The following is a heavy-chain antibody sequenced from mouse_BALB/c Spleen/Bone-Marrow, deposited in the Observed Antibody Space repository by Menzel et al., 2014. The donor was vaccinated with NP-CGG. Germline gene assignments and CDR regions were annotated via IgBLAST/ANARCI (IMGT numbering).Heavy chain of an antibody. CDR1: GFNIKDTY. Sequence: EVQLQQSGAELVKPGASVKLSCTASGFNIKDTYMHWVKQRPEQGLEWIGRIDPANGNTKYDPKFQGKATITADTSSNTAYLQRSSLTSEDTAVYYCAPYYYGSSLFAYWGQGTLVTDSA. V-gene: IGHV14-3*02. J-gene: IGHJ3*01. D-gene: IGHD1-1*01. CDR3: APYYYGSSLFAY. CDR2: IDPANGNT.